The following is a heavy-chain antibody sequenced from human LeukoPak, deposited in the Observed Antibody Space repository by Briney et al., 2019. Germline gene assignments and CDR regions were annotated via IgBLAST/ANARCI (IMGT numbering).Heavy chain of an antibody. V-gene: IGHV1-2*02. Sequence: ASVKVSCKASGYTFTGYYMHWVRQAPGQGLEWMGWINPNSGGTNYAQKFQGRVTMTRDTSISTAYMELSRLRSDDTAVYYCARARDWDYYDSSGYPYYWGQGTLVTVSS. D-gene: IGHD3-22*01. CDR1: GYTFTGYY. CDR3: ARARDWDYYDSSGYPYY. J-gene: IGHJ4*02. CDR2: INPNSGGT.